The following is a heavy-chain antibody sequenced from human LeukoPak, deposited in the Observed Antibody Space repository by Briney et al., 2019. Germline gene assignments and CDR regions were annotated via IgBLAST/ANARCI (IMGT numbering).Heavy chain of an antibody. D-gene: IGHD3-22*01. J-gene: IGHJ3*02. CDR2: ISASKGNT. V-gene: IGHV1-18*01. CDR3: ARDLVYYDSSSYSDTFDI. CDR1: GGTFSSYG. Sequence: ASVKVSCKASGGTFSSYGISWVRQATGQGLEWMGWISASKGNTYYAQKVQGRVTMTTDTSTSTAYMELRSLRSDDTAVYYCARDLVYYDSSSYSDTFDIWGQGTMVTVSS.